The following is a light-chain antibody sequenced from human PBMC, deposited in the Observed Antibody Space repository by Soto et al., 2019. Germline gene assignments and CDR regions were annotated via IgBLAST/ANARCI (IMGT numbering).Light chain of an antibody. CDR3: LQYNGYYRT. CDR2: DAS. Sequence: DIQVTQSPSTLSASVGDTFTITCRASQTISGWLAWYQQRPGKAPNLLIFDASTLESGVPSRVRGSGSGTTFTLTISSLQSDDFDTYYCLQYNGYYRTFGQGTKVDIK. V-gene: IGKV1-5*01. CDR1: QTISGW. J-gene: IGKJ1*01.